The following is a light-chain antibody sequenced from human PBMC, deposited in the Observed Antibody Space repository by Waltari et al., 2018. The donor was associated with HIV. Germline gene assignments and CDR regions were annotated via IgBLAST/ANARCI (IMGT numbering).Light chain of an antibody. CDR1: QSVSNS. V-gene: IGKV3-11*01. Sequence: ELVLTQSPATLSLSPGERATLPCRASQSVSNSLIWYQQKPGQAPRLLIYDASNRATGVPARFSGSGSGTDFTLTISSLEPEDFAVYYCQQRSNWPPITFGGGTKVEIK. J-gene: IGKJ4*01. CDR3: QQRSNWPPIT. CDR2: DAS.